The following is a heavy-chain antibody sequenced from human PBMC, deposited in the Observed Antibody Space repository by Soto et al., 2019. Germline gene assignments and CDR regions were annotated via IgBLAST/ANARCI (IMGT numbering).Heavy chain of an antibody. V-gene: IGHV3-33*08. Sequence: GGSLRLSCAASGFTFSSYGMHWVRQAPGKGLEWVAVIWYDGSNKYYADSVKGRFTIPRDNSKNTLYLQMNSLRAEDTAVYYCARDVTGTTHYYYYYGMDVWGQGTTVTVSS. CDR3: ARDVTGTTHYYYYYGMDV. J-gene: IGHJ6*02. CDR1: GFTFSSYG. D-gene: IGHD1-7*01. CDR2: IWYDGSNK.